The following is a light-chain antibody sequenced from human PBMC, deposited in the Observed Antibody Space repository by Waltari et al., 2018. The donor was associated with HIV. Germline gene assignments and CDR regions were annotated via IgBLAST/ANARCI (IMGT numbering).Light chain of an antibody. J-gene: IGLJ2*01. Sequence: SYELTQPLSVSVALGQTTRIPCGGYNLEHRNVYWYQQQPGQAPLLVIYRDTNRPSGIPERFSGSNSGNTATLTISRAQAGDEADYYCQVWDSSTVVFGGGTQLTVL. CDR1: NLEHRN. CDR3: QVWDSSTVV. V-gene: IGLV3-9*01. CDR2: RDT.